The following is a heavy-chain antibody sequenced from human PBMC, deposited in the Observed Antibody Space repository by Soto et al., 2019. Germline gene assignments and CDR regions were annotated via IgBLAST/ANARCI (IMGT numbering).Heavy chain of an antibody. CDR1: GGSISSYY. D-gene: IGHD6-13*01. CDR3: ARLKGSSSWFRTIDY. CDR2: IYDSGST. V-gene: IGHV4-59*08. Sequence: PSETLSLTCTVSGGSISSYYWSWIRQPPGKGLEWIGYIYDSGSTNYDPSLKSRVTISVDTSKNQFSLKLSSVTAADTAVYYCARLKGSSSWFRTIDYWGQGTLVTVSS. J-gene: IGHJ4*02.